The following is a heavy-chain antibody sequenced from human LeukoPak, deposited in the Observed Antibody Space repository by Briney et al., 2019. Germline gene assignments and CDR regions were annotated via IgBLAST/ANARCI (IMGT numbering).Heavy chain of an antibody. CDR3: ARALNYGANFDY. Sequence: SETLSLTCAVYGGSFSSYYWSWIRQPPGKGLEWIGEINHSEGTNYNPSLKSRVTMSLDTSKNQFSLKLSSVTAADTAVYYCARALNYGANFDYWGQGTLVTVSS. J-gene: IGHJ4*02. V-gene: IGHV4-34*01. CDR1: GGSFSSYY. D-gene: IGHD4-17*01. CDR2: INHSEGT.